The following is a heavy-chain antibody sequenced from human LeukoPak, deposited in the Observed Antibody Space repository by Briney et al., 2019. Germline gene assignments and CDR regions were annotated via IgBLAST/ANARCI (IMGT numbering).Heavy chain of an antibody. CDR2: INHSGST. CDR1: GVSFSGYY. V-gene: IGHV4-34*01. D-gene: IGHD1-26*01. CDR3: ARDSWELRAFDY. Sequence: PSETLSLTCAVYGVSFSGYYWSWIRQPPGKGLEWVGEINHSGSTNYNPSLKSRVTISVDTSKNQFSLKLSSVTAADTAVYYCARDSWELRAFDYWGQGTLVTVSS. J-gene: IGHJ4*02.